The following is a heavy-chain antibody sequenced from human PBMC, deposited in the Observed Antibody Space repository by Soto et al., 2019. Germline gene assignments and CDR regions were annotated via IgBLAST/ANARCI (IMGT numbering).Heavy chain of an antibody. CDR1: GFTFTSSA. CDR2: IVVGSGTT. V-gene: IGHV1-58*01. D-gene: IGHD3-9*01. J-gene: IGHJ3*02. Sequence: GGSWKVSCKASGFTFTSSAVLWVLQARGRRREWIGWIVVGSGTTNYAQKFQERVTITRDMSTSTAYMELSSLRSEDTAVYYCAAVRYFDWPRGNDAFDIWGQGTMVTVSS. CDR3: AAVRYFDWPRGNDAFDI.